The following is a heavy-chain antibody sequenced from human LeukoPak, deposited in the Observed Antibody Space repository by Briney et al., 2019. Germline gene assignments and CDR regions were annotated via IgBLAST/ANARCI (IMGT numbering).Heavy chain of an antibody. V-gene: IGHV4-39*01. D-gene: IGHD1-26*01. CDR2: IYYSGST. Sequence: SETLSLTCTVSGGSISSSSYYWGWIRQPPGKGLEWIGSIYYSGSTYYNPSLKSRVTISVDTSKNQFSLKLSSVTAADTAVYYCARPSIVGARYYFDYWGQGTLVTVSS. CDR3: ARPSIVGARYYFDY. CDR1: GGSISSSSYY. J-gene: IGHJ4*02.